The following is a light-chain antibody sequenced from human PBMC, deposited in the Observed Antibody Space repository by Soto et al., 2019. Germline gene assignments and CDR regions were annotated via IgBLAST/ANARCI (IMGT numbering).Light chain of an antibody. CDR1: QSISSW. CDR2: KAS. J-gene: IGKJ1*01. Sequence: DIKMTQSPSTLSASVGDRVTITCRASQSISSWVAWYQQKPGKAPKLLIYKASSLESGVPSRFSGSGSGTEFTLTISSLQPDDFATYYCQQYNSYWTFGQGTKVEIK. V-gene: IGKV1-5*03. CDR3: QQYNSYWT.